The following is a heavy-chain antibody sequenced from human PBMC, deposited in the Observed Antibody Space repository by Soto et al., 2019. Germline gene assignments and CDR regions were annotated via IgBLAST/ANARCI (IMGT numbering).Heavy chain of an antibody. D-gene: IGHD5-12*01. CDR2: ISYDGIDK. J-gene: IGHJ4*02. CDR1: GFTFSSFG. Sequence: QVQLVESGGGVVQPGRSLRLSCAASGFTFSSFGIHWVRQAPGKGLGWVAVISYDGIDKNYADAVKGRFTISRENSKNMVYLQMNSPRSEDTAVYYSAKDLTDMATIRPDYWGQGSLVTVSS. CDR3: AKDLTDMATIRPDY. V-gene: IGHV3-30*18.